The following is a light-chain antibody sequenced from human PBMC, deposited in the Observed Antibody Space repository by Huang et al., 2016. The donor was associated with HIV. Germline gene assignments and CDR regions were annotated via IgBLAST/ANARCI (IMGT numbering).Light chain of an antibody. CDR3: QQYHNWPYT. CDR2: GAS. Sequence: EIIMTQSPATLSLSPGEGASLSCRANPSVATNLAWYLHRPGQSPSILIFGASSRASGLPGRFSGSGSGTQFTLTVSGLQSEDFAVYYCQQYHNWPYTFGQGTKLEI. CDR1: PSVATN. V-gene: IGKV3-15*01. J-gene: IGKJ2*01.